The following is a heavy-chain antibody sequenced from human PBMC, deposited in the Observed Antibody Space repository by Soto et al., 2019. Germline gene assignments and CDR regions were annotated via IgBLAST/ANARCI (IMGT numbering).Heavy chain of an antibody. D-gene: IGHD3-16*01. V-gene: IGHV4-59*01. CDR2: IYYSGST. CDR3: AREEVGGGSN. J-gene: IGHJ4*02. CDR1: GGSISSYY. Sequence: SETLSLTCTVSGGSISSYYWSWIRQPPGKGLEWIGYIYYSGSTNYNPSLKSRVTISVDTSKNQFSLKLSSVTAADTAVYYCAREEVGGGSNWGQGTLVTAPQ.